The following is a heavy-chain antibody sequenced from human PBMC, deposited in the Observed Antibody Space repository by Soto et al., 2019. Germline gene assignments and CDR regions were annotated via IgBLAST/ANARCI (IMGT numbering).Heavy chain of an antibody. Sequence: QLQLQEPGSGLVKPSQTLSLTCAVSGGSISSDSYSWSWIRQPPGKGLEWIGYIYHSGTTYYNPSLRSRVTISVDRSKNQFSLNLTSVTAADTAVYYCAGYDSGNYYYGMDVWGQGTTVTVSS. D-gene: IGHD3-10*01. CDR1: GGSISSDSYS. V-gene: IGHV4-30-2*01. J-gene: IGHJ6*02. CDR3: AGYDSGNYYYGMDV. CDR2: IYHSGTT.